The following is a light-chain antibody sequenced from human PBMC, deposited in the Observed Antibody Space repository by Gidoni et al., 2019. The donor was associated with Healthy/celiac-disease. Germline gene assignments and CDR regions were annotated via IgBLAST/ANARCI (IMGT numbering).Light chain of an antibody. Sequence: QSVLTQPPSAYGTPAQRVTISCPGSSSNIGSNTVNWYQQLPGTAPKLLIYSNNHRPSGVPDRFSGSKSGTSASLAISGLQSEDEADYYCAAWDDSLNVVFGGGTKLTVL. V-gene: IGLV1-44*01. CDR3: AAWDDSLNVV. CDR1: SSNIGSNT. J-gene: IGLJ2*01. CDR2: SNN.